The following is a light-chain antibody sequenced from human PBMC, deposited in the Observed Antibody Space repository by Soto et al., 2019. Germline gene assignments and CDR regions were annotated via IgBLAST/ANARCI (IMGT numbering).Light chain of an antibody. CDR1: SSDVGGYNY. V-gene: IGLV2-14*01. Sequence: QSALPQPASVSGSPGQSITISCTGTSSDVGGYNYVSWYQQHPGKAPKPMIYDVRNRPSGVSNRFSGSKSVNTASLTISGLQAEDEADYYCSSYTTISTYVFGTGTKVTVL. CDR2: DVR. J-gene: IGLJ1*01. CDR3: SSYTTISTYV.